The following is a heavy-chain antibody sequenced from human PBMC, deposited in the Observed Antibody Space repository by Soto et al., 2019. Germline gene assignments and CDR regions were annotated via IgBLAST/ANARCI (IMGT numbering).Heavy chain of an antibody. D-gene: IGHD4-17*01. CDR2: SSGRSGNT. Sequence: DVQLLESGGGLVQHGGSLRLSCAASGFTFSSFAMSWVRQAPGKGLEWVSPSSGRSGNTYYADYVKGRFTIYRDNSNNTLNLQMNRLRGEDTAVYYCAKDRGSGDYGVNAFDFWGHGTMVTVSS. CDR1: GFTFSSFA. CDR3: AKDRGSGDYGVNAFDF. J-gene: IGHJ3*01. V-gene: IGHV3-23*01.